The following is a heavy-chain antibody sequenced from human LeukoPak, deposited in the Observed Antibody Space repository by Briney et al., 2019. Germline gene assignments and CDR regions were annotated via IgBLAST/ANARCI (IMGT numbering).Heavy chain of an antibody. CDR1: GGSISSYY. CDR2: IHYTGST. CDR3: AVAFRPFYFDY. J-gene: IGHJ4*02. D-gene: IGHD2-15*01. Sequence: SETLSLTCTVSGGSISSYYWSWIRQPPGKGLEWIGYIHYTGSTNYNPSLKSRVTTSVDTSKNQFSLKLSSVTAADTAVYYCAVAFRPFYFDYWGQGTLVTVSS. V-gene: IGHV4-59*01.